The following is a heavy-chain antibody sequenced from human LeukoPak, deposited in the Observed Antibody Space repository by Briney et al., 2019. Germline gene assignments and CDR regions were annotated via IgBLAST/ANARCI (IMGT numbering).Heavy chain of an antibody. CDR2: IYYSGST. D-gene: IGHD1/OR15-1a*01. CDR3: AREGRELTT. V-gene: IGHV4-59*01. J-gene: IGHJ5*02. CDR1: GGSISNYY. Sequence: SETLSLTCTASGGSISNYYWSWIRQPPGKGLEWVGYIYYSGSTNYNPSLKSRVTMSVDLSKNQFSLRLSSVTPSDTAMYYCAREGRELTTWGQGTLVTVPS.